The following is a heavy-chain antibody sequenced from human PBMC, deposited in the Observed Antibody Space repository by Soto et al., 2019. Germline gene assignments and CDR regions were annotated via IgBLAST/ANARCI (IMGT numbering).Heavy chain of an antibody. J-gene: IGHJ4*02. V-gene: IGHV3-33*01. D-gene: IGHD3-10*01. CDR1: GFTFSSYG. CDR3: ARDVYGSGSYYTAPVDY. Sequence: PGGSLRLSCAASGFTFSSYGMHWVRQAPGKGLEWVAVIWYDGSNKYYADSVKGRFTISRDNSKNTPYLQMNNLRAEDTAVYYCARDVYGSGSYYTAPVDYWGQGTLVTVSS. CDR2: IWYDGSNK.